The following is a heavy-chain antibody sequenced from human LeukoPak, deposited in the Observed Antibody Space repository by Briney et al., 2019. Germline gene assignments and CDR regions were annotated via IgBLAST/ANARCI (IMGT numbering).Heavy chain of an antibody. CDR1: GFTFSSYA. V-gene: IGHV3-30-3*01. CDR2: ISYDGSNK. Sequence: GGSLRHSCAASGFTFSSYAMHWVRQAPGKGLEWVAVISYDGSNKYYADSVKGRFTISRDNSKNTLYLQMNSLRAEDTAVYYCARVYYWGQGTLVTVSS. J-gene: IGHJ4*02. CDR3: ARVYY.